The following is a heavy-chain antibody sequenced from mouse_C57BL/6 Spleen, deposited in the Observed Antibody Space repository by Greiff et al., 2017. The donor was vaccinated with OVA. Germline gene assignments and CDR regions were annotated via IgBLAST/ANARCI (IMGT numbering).Heavy chain of an antibody. CDR3: ADYLYAMDY. CDR1: GYSITSGYY. D-gene: IGHD2-4*01. J-gene: IGHJ4*01. V-gene: IGHV3-6*01. CDR2: ISYDGSN. Sequence: EVKLEESGPGLVKPSQSLSLTCSVTGYSITSGYYWNWIRQFPGNKLEWMGYISYDGSNNYNPSLKNRISITRDTSKNQFFLKLNSVTTEDTATYYCADYLYAMDYWGQGTSVTVSS.